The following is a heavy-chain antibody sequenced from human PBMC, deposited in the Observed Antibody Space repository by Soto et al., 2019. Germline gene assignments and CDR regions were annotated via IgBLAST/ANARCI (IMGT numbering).Heavy chain of an antibody. Sequence: QVQLVQSGAEVKKPGSSVKVSCKSSGGTFSSDAISWVRQAPGQGLEWMGGIIPMSGTANYAQKFQGRVTIIADESRKTAYMELSSLRSEDTAVYYCARVRGGVRYYFDYWGQGTLVTVSS. J-gene: IGHJ4*02. CDR3: ARVRGGVRYYFDY. CDR1: GGTFSSDA. V-gene: IGHV1-69*12. D-gene: IGHD3-16*01. CDR2: IIPMSGTA.